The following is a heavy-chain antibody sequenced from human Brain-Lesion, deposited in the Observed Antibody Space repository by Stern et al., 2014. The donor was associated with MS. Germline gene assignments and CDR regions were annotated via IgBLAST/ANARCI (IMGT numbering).Heavy chain of an antibody. J-gene: IGHJ6*02. CDR2: IHSATGGT. D-gene: IGHD2-2*01. CDR3: ARGPRLVVVPVDFVGGGPLDYYYYAMDV. V-gene: IGHV1-2*04. CDR1: GYTFSDHY. Sequence: QVQLVQSGAEVKKPGASGKVSCEASGYTFSDHYIHWVRQAPGQGLEWMGWIHSATGGTKYGQNFQGWVTMTRDTTRDTSISTAYMEMRRLRSDDTAVYYCARGPRLVVVPVDFVGGGPLDYYYYAMDVWGQGTTVTVSS.